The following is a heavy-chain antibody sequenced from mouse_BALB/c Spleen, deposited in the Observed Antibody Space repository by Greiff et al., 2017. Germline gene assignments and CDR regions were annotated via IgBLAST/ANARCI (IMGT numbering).Heavy chain of an antibody. V-gene: IGHV1S12*01. CDR1: GYTFTSYY. J-gene: IGHJ3*01. D-gene: IGHD2-4*01. Sequence: QVQLQQSGPELVKPGASVKISCKASGYTFTSYYIHWVKQRPGQGLEWIGYIYPRDGSTNYNEKFKGKATLTADTSSSTAYMQLSSLTSEDSAVYFCSHIYYDYVFAYWGQGTLVTVSA. CDR3: SHIYYDYVFAY. CDR2: IYPRDGST.